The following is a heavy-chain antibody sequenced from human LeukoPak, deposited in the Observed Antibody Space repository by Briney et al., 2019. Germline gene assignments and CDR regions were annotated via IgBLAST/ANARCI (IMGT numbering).Heavy chain of an antibody. V-gene: IGHV1-69*05. CDR3: ARDYGYGGPLDY. D-gene: IGHD4-23*01. CDR2: IIPIFGTA. J-gene: IGHJ4*02. Sequence: SVKVSCKASGGTFSSYAISWVRQAPGQGLEWMGGIIPIFGTANYAQKFQGRVTITTDESTSTAYMELSSLRSEDTAVYYCARDYGYGGPLDYWGQGTLVTASS. CDR1: GGTFSSYA.